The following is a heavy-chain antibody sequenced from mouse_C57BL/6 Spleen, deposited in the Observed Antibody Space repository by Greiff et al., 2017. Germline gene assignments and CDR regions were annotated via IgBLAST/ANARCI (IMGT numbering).Heavy chain of an antibody. D-gene: IGHD1-2*01. CDR3: ARHEEGRDYGYYFDY. V-gene: IGHV1-62-2*01. J-gene: IGHJ2*01. Sequence: VQLQESGAELVKPGASVKLSCKASGYTFTEYTIHWVKQRSGQGLEWIGWFYPGSGSIKYNEKFKDKATLTADKSSSTAYMELSRLTSEDSAVYFCARHEEGRDYGYYFDYWGQGTTLTVSS. CDR2: FYPGSGSI. CDR1: GYTFTEYT.